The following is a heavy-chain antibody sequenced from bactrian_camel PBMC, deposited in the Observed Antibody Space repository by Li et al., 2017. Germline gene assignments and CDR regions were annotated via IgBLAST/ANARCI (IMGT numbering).Heavy chain of an antibody. CDR3: AADRGLSSFSY. D-gene: IGHD5*01. J-gene: IGHJ4*01. CDR1: GFTFGNFY. V-gene: IGHV3-2*01. Sequence: HVQLVESGGGLVQPGGSLRLSCAASGFTFGNFYMSWVRQAPGKGLEWVASIYTGSGYTYIGDSVKARFTISKYSANNTVNLQMNSLKPDDTAAYYCAADRGLSSFSYWGQGTQVTVS. CDR2: IYTGSGYT.